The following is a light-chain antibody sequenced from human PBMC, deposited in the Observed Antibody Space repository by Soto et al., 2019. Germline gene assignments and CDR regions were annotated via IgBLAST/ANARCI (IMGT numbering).Light chain of an antibody. Sequence: QSALTQPPSASGSPGQSVAISCTGTSSDVGGYNYVSWYQQHPGKAPKLMIYEVSKRPSGVPDRFSGSKSGNTASLTVSGLQAEDEAHYYCSSYAGSGVFGGGTKLTVL. J-gene: IGLJ3*02. CDR2: EVS. V-gene: IGLV2-8*01. CDR1: SSDVGGYNY. CDR3: SSYAGSGV.